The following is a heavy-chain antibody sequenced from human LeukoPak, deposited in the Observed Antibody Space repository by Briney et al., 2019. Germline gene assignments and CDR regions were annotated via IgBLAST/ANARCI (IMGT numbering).Heavy chain of an antibody. CDR3: ARSKTTVTSNWFDP. CDR1: GGSMTSYD. V-gene: IGHV4-59*08. D-gene: IGHD4-17*01. Sequence: SETLSLTCTVSGGSMTSYDWNWLRQPPGKGREGGGHIHYTGSTSYNPSLKSRVTISVDTSKHHFSLKLSSVTAADTAAYYCARSKTTVTSNWFDPWGQGTLVTVSS. CDR2: IHYTGST. J-gene: IGHJ5*02.